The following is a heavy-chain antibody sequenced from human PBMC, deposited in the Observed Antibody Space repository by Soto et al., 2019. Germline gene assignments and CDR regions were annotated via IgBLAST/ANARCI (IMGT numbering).Heavy chain of an antibody. Sequence: GGTLRLCCATSGFSFNIFGMHWVRQAPGKALEWVGLISKNGDNQYYGDSAKGRFIISRDNPKNSLYLQLHSLRPDDTAVYYCAKDAYNAAFDVWGQGTMVTVSS. V-gene: IGHV3-30*18. CDR1: GFSFNIFG. CDR3: AKDAYNAAFDV. D-gene: IGHD1-1*01. J-gene: IGHJ3*01. CDR2: ISKNGDNQ.